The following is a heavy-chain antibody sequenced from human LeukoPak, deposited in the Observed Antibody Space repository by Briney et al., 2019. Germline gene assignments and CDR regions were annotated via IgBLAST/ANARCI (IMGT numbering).Heavy chain of an antibody. J-gene: IGHJ4*02. CDR2: VSYTGST. V-gene: IGHV4-59*01. CDR3: ARDGAPGGLAYFDY. Sequence: SETLSLTCTVSGGSISSYYWSWIRQPPGKGLEWIGYVSYTGSTNYNPSLKSRVTISIDTSKTQFSLKINSVTAADTAVYHCARDGAPGGLAYFDYWGQGTLVTVSS. CDR1: GGSISSYY. D-gene: IGHD3-16*01.